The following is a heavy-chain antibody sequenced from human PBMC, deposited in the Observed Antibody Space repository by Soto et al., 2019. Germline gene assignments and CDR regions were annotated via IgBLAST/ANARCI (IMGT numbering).Heavy chain of an antibody. CDR1: GYTFTNFG. CDR3: ATGGAPIDY. Sequence: QVQLVQSGAEVKKPGASVKVSCKTSGYTFTNFGLSWVRQAPGQGLEWMGWISAYNGNTNYAQKFQGRVTMTTDTSASTAYSELRSLGAAHAAVYCCATGGAPIDYWGQRTLVTVSS. D-gene: IGHD3-16*01. J-gene: IGHJ4*02. CDR2: ISAYNGNT. V-gene: IGHV1-18*01.